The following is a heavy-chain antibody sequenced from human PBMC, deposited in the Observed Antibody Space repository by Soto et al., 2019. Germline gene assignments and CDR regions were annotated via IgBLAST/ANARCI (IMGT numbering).Heavy chain of an antibody. CDR1: GGSFSGYY. Sequence: PSETLSLTCAVYGGSFSGYYWSWIRQPPGKGLEWIGEINHSGSTNYNPSLKSRVTISVDTSKNQFSLKLSSVTAADTAVYYCARGSGNRFGETYLNYMDVWGKGTTVTVSS. V-gene: IGHV4-34*01. D-gene: IGHD3-10*01. CDR3: ARGSGNRFGETYLNYMDV. CDR2: INHSGST. J-gene: IGHJ6*03.